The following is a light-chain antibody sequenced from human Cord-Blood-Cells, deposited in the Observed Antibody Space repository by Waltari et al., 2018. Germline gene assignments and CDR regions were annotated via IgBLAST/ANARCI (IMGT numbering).Light chain of an antibody. CDR3: QQYYSYPPT. V-gene: IGKV1-8*01. CDR1: QGISSY. CDR2: AAS. J-gene: IGKJ4*01. Sequence: AIRITQSPSSLSASTGDRVTITCRASQGISSYLAWYQQKPGKAPKLLISAASTLQSGVPSRFSGSGSGTDFTLTISCLQSEDFATYYCQQYYSYPPTFGGGTTVEIK.